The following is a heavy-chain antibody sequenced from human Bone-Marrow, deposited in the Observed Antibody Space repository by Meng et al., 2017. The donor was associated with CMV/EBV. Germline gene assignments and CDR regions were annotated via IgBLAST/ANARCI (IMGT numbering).Heavy chain of an antibody. CDR1: GGSFSGYY. CDR2: INHSGST. V-gene: IGHV4-34*01. Sequence: SETLSLTCAVYGGSFSGYYWSWIRQPPGKGLEWIGEINHSGSTNYNPSLKRRVTISVDTSKNQFSLKLSSVTAADTAVYYCARGLRFLEWLLPYYYGMDVWGQGTTVTVSS. CDR3: ARGLRFLEWLLPYYYGMDV. D-gene: IGHD3-3*01. J-gene: IGHJ6*02.